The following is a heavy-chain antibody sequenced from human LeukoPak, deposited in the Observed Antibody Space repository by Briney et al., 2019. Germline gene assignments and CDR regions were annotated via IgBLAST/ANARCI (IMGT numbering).Heavy chain of an antibody. V-gene: IGHV3-21*01. J-gene: IGHJ3*02. CDR1: GFTFSSYS. CDR3: ARDRSPVSSIDAFDI. D-gene: IGHD2-15*01. Sequence: GGSLRLSCAASGFTFSSYSMNWVRQAPGKGLEWVSSISSSSSYIYYADSVKGRFTISRDNAKNSLYLQMNSLRAEDTAVYYCARDRSPVSSIDAFDIWGQGTMVTVSS. CDR2: ISSSSSYI.